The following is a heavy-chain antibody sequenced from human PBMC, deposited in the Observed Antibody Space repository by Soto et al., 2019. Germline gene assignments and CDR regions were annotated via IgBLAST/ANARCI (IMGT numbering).Heavy chain of an antibody. V-gene: IGHV3-21*01. CDR1: GFTFSSYS. CDR2: ISRSSSYI. D-gene: IGHD3-22*01. CDR3: ARAPPHYYDSSGYYYQSNWFGP. Sequence: EVQLVESGGGLVKPGGSLRLSCAASGFTFSSYSMNWVRQAPGKGLEWVSSISRSSSYIYYADSVKGRFTISRYNAKNALSLQINSMRAEDTAVYFCARAPPHYYDSSGYYYQSNWFGPCGQGTLVTVAS. J-gene: IGHJ5*02.